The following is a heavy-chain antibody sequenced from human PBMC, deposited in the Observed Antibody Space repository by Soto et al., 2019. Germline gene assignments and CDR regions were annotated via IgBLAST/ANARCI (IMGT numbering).Heavy chain of an antibody. J-gene: IGHJ4*02. Sequence: EVQLLESGGGLVQPGGSLRLSCAASGFTFNNYAMTWVRQAPGKGLEWVSAISGGGDTTSYADSVKGRFTVSRDGSKNTLYLQMSSLRAEDTGLHYCAKGRGGSGSLTPRVDCWGQGTLVTVSS. V-gene: IGHV3-23*01. D-gene: IGHD3-10*01. CDR3: AKGRGGSGSLTPRVDC. CDR2: ISGGGDTT. CDR1: GFTFNNYA.